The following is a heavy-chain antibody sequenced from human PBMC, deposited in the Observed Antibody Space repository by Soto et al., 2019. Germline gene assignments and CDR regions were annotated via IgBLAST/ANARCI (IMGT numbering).Heavy chain of an antibody. CDR2: IYYSGST. CDR1: GGSISSYY. D-gene: IGHD2-15*01. Sequence: PSETLSLTCTVSGGSISSYYWSWIRQPPGKGLEWIGYIYYSGSTNYNPSLKSRVTISVDTSKNQFSLKLSSVTAADTAVYYCARRCSGGSCYSVYFDYWGQGTLVTVSS. J-gene: IGHJ4*02. V-gene: IGHV4-59*08. CDR3: ARRCSGGSCYSVYFDY.